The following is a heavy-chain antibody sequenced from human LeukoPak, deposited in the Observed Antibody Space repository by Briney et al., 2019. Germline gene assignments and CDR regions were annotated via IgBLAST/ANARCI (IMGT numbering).Heavy chain of an antibody. CDR3: ARASAAHYYGSGSNYYFDY. J-gene: IGHJ4*02. D-gene: IGHD3-10*01. Sequence: ASVKVSCKASGYTFTSYAISWVRQAPGQGLEWMGGIIPIFGTANYAQKFQGRVTITTDESTSTAYMELSSLRSEDTAVYYCARASAAHYYGSGSNYYFDYWGQGTLVTVSS. CDR2: IIPIFGTA. CDR1: GYTFTSYA. V-gene: IGHV1-69*05.